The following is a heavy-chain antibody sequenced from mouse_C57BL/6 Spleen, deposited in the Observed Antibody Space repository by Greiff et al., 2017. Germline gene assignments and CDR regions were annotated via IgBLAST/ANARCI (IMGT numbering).Heavy chain of an antibody. CDR3: AGGGEGAWFAY. J-gene: IGHJ3*01. V-gene: IGHV1-53*01. CDR1: GYTFTSYW. CDR2: INPSNGGT. Sequence: QVQLQQPGTELVKPGASVKLSCKASGYTFTSYWMHWVKQRPGQGLEWIGNINPSNGGTNYNEKFKSKATLTVDKSSSPAYMQLSSLTSADSAFYYSAGGGEGAWFAYWGQGTLVTVSA.